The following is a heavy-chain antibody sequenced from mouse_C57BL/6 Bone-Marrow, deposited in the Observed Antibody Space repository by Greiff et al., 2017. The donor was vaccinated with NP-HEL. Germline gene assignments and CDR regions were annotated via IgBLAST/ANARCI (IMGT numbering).Heavy chain of an antibody. CDR3: ARDDGNSEFDY. CDR1: GFTFSDYY. Sequence: EVKVVESEGGLVQPGSSMKLSCTASGFTFSDYYMAWVRQVPEKGLEWVANINYDGSSTYYLDSLKSRFIISRDNAKNILYLQMSSLKSEDTATYYCARDDGNSEFDYWGQGTTLTVSS. CDR2: INYDGSST. D-gene: IGHD2-1*01. V-gene: IGHV5-16*01. J-gene: IGHJ2*01.